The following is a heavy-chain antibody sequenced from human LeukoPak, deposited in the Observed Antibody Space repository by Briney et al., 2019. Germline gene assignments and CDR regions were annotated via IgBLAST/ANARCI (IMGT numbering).Heavy chain of an antibody. CDR1: DGSIISSSYY. Sequence: SETLSLTCTVSDGSIISSSYYWGWIRQPPGKGLEWIGYIYYTGSTNYNPSLKSRVTISVNTSKNQFSLKLSSVTAADTAVFYCARGSYYYFDYWGQGILVTVSS. CDR3: ARGSYYYFDY. J-gene: IGHJ4*02. V-gene: IGHV4-61*05. D-gene: IGHD3-10*01. CDR2: IYYTGST.